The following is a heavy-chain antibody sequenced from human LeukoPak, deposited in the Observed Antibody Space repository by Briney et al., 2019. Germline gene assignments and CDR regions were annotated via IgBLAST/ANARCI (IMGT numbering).Heavy chain of an antibody. Sequence: SMKVSCKASGGTFSSYAISWVRQAPGQGLEWMGGIIPIFGTANYAQKFQGRVTITADESTSTAYMELSSLRSEDTAVYYCAREASIAARWFDPWGQGTLVTVSS. J-gene: IGHJ5*02. CDR1: GGTFSSYA. V-gene: IGHV1-69*01. D-gene: IGHD6-6*01. CDR3: AREASIAARWFDP. CDR2: IIPIFGTA.